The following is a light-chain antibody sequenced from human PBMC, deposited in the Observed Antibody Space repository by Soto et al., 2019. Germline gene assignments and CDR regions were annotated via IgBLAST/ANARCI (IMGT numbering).Light chain of an antibody. V-gene: IGKV3-15*01. J-gene: IGKJ1*01. CDR1: QSVSSN. CDR3: QQYNNWPPWT. Sequence: EIVMTQSPATLSVSPGERATLSCKSSQSVSSNLAWYQQKPGQAPRLPIYGASTRATGIPARCSGSGSCTEFTPPISSLQSEDVAVYYCQQYNNWPPWTFGQGTKVDIK. CDR2: GAS.